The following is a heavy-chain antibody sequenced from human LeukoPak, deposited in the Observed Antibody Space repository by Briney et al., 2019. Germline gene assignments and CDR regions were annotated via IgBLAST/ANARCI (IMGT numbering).Heavy chain of an antibody. CDR2: IKQDGSEK. J-gene: IGHJ4*02. Sequence: GGSLRLSCAASGFTFSSYWMSWVRQAPGKGLEWVANIKQDGSEKYYVDSVKGRFTIPRDNSKHTLYLQINSLRAEDTAVYYCAKDWSYSGWSYYFDYWGQGTLVTVSS. V-gene: IGHV3-7*01. D-gene: IGHD6-19*01. CDR1: GFTFSSYW. CDR3: AKDWSYSGWSYYFDY.